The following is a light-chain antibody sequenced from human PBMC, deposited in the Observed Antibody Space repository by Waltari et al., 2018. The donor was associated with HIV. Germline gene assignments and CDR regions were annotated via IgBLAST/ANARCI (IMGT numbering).Light chain of an antibody. CDR1: NSDVGYYDY. Sequence: QSALTQPASVSGSPGQSITISCTGINSDVGYYDYVSWYQQHPGKAPKLMIYDVSKRPSGISTRFSGSKSGNTASLTLSGLQADDEADYYCSAQTGSTTLVFGGGTTLTVL. J-gene: IGLJ3*02. CDR3: SAQTGSTTLV. CDR2: DVS. V-gene: IGLV2-14*03.